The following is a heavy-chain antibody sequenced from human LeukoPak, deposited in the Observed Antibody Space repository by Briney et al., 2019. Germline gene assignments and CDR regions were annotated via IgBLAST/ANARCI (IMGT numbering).Heavy chain of an antibody. Sequence: GGSLRLSCAASGFTFSIYAMNWVRQAPGKGLEWVSAISTGGGSTFYADSVKGRFTISRDNSKNTLHLQMNSLRAEDTAVYYCAKDMSGHDRPIDYWGQGTLVTVSS. CDR2: ISTGGGST. D-gene: IGHD5-12*01. J-gene: IGHJ4*02. CDR1: GFTFSIYA. V-gene: IGHV3-23*01. CDR3: AKDMSGHDRPIDY.